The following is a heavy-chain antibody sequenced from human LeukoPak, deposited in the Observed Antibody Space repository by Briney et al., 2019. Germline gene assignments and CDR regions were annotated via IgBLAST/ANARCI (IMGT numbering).Heavy chain of an antibody. CDR1: GFIFNNYA. CDR2: ISGDAGST. Sequence: GGSLRLSCAASGFIFNNYAMNWVRQAPGKGLEWVSFISGDAGSTYYADSVKGRFTISRDNSKNTLYLQMNSLRAEDTAVYYCAKERRLWLDYWGQGTLVTVSS. J-gene: IGHJ4*02. D-gene: IGHD5-18*01. V-gene: IGHV3-23*01. CDR3: AKERRLWLDY.